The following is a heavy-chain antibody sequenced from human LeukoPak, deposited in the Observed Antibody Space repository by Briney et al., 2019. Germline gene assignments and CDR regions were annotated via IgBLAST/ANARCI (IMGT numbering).Heavy chain of an antibody. CDR1: GGSVSGYY. D-gene: IGHD3-22*01. Sequence: PSETLSLTRAVYGGSVSGYYWSWIRQPPGKGLEWIGEINHSGSTNYNPSLKSRVTISVDTSKTQCSLKLSSVTAADTAVYYCARGRRAYSYDSSGYIDYWGQGTLVTVSS. CDR2: INHSGST. V-gene: IGHV4-34*01. CDR3: ARGRRAYSYDSSGYIDY. J-gene: IGHJ4*02.